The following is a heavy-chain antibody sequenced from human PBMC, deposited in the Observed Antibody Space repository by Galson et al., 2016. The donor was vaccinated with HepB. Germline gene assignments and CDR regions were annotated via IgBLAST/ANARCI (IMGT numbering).Heavy chain of an antibody. Sequence: SLRLSCAVSGFTLSNYRIDWVRQAPGKGLEWVSCISSSSVYIWYADSVRGRFTNSRDNAKNSPYLQMDRLTAEDTAVYSCARADGFNTPFFDSWGQGTLVTVSS. D-gene: IGHD5-24*01. CDR3: ARADGFNTPFFDS. J-gene: IGHJ4*02. CDR1: GFTLSNYR. CDR2: ISSSSVYI. V-gene: IGHV3-21*01.